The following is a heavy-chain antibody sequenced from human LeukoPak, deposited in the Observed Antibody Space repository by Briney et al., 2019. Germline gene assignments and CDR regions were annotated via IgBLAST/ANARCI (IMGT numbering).Heavy chain of an antibody. CDR1: GYNFRSYG. CDR2: IMDYNGNT. D-gene: IGHD3-10*01. J-gene: IGHJ6*02. Sequence: GASVKVSCKASGYNFRSYGFNWVRQAPGQGLEWMGWIMDYNGNTKFAQKFQGRITLTTDTSTRTAYMELRSLRSDDTAIYYCAGGTLAGVIMVPGMDVWGQGTTVTVSS. V-gene: IGHV1-18*01. CDR3: AGGTLAGVIMVPGMDV.